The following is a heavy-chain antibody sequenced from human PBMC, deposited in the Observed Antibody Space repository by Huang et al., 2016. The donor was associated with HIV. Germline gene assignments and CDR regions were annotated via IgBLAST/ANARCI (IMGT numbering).Heavy chain of an antibody. Sequence: QLQLQESGPGLVKPPETLSLTCTVSGGSIRSDNYYWGWIRQPPGKGLEWIGSIYYSGSTYYNPSLKSRVTITVDTSKNQFSLKMRSVTAADTAVYYCARLPGSITMIRGVITDPYWGQGTLVTVSS. D-gene: IGHD3-10*01. CDR2: IYYSGST. J-gene: IGHJ4*02. CDR3: ARLPGSITMIRGVITDPY. V-gene: IGHV4-39*01. CDR1: GGSIRSDNYY.